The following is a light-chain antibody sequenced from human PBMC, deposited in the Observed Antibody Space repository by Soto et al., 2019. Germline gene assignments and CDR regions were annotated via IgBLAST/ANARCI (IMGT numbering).Light chain of an antibody. CDR3: SSYAGTNHPYV. V-gene: IGLV2-8*01. Sequence: QSVLTQPPSASGSPGQSVTISCTGTNSDVGAYNYVSWYQQHPGKAPKLMISEVSKRPSGVPDRFSGSKSGNTASLTVSGLQAEDEADYYCSSYAGTNHPYVFGTGTKVTGL. J-gene: IGLJ1*01. CDR2: EVS. CDR1: NSDVGAYNY.